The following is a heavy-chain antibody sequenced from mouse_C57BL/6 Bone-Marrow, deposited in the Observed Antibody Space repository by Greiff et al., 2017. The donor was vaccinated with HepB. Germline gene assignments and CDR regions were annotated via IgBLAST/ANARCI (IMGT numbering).Heavy chain of an antibody. CDR3: ARHVVTRGWYAMDY. D-gene: IGHD2-3*01. Sequence: EVKVVESGGGLVQPGGSLKLSCAASGFTFSDYYMYWVRQTPEKRLEWVAYISNGGGSTYYPDTVKGRFTISRDNAKKTLYLQISRLKSEDSAMYYCARHVVTRGWYAMDYWGQGTSGTVAS. CDR1: GFTFSDYY. CDR2: ISNGGGST. J-gene: IGHJ4*01. V-gene: IGHV5-12*01.